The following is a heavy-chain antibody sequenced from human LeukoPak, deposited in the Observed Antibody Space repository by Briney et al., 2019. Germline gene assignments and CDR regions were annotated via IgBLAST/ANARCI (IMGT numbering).Heavy chain of an antibody. CDR3: AKTYCSGGSCYIDGYLDY. CDR1: GFTFSSYG. Sequence: TGGSLRLSCAASGFTFSSYGMHWVRQAPGKGLEWVAVISYDGSNKYYADSVKGRFTISRDNSKNTLYLQMNSLRAEDTAVYYCAKTYCSGGSCYIDGYLDYWGQGTLVTVSS. J-gene: IGHJ4*02. V-gene: IGHV3-30*18. D-gene: IGHD2-15*01. CDR2: ISYDGSNK.